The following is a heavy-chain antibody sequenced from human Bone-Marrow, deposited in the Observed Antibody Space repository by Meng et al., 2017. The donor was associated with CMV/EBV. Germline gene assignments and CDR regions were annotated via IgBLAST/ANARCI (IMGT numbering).Heavy chain of an antibody. CDR2: ISYDGSNK. CDR1: GFTFSDYA. V-gene: IGHV3-30-3*01. CDR3: ARGTTVTPPFDY. Sequence: SCAASGFTFSDYAMHRVRQSAGKGLEWVSVISYDGSNKYYADSVKGRFTISRDNSKNTLYLQMKSLRAEDTAVYYCARGTTVTPPFDYWGQGTLVTVSS. J-gene: IGHJ4*02. D-gene: IGHD4-17*01.